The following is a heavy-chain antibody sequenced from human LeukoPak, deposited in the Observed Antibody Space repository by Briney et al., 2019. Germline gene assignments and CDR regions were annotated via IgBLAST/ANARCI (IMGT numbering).Heavy chain of an antibody. CDR1: GGSISSSSYY. CDR2: VYYTGNT. J-gene: IGHJ2*01. CDR3: AREVYRSGWYKGHFDL. V-gene: IGHV4-39*02. Sequence: SETLSLTCAVSGGSISSSSYYWGWIRQPPGKGLEWFGSVYYTGNTYYNPSLKSRVTISVDTSKNQFSLKLSSVTAADTAVYYRAREVYRSGWYKGHFDLWGRGTLVTVSS. D-gene: IGHD6-19*01.